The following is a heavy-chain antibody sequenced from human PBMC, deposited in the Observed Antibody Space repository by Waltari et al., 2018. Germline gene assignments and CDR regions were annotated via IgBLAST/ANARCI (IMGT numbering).Heavy chain of an antibody. Sequence: EVQLVDSGGGLVKPGGSLRLSCVASGFSLSSYYMNWVRQAPGKGLEWVSSISSSGRYIYYADSVKGRFTISRDNAKNSLFLQMDSLRAEDAAVYYCARGLYQHNSDSSGYPYY. V-gene: IGHV3-21*02. D-gene: IGHD3-22*01. J-gene: IGHJ6*01. CDR2: ISSSGRYI. CDR3: ARGLYQHNSDSSGYPYY. CDR1: GFSLSSYY.